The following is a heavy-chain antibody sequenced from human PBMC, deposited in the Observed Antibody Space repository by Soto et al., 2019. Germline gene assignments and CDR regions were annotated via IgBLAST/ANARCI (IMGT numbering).Heavy chain of an antibody. Sequence: GGSLRLSCAASGFPVSSNYMSWVRQAPGKGLEWVSVIYSGGSTYYADSVKGRFTISRHNSKNTLYLQMNSLRAEDTAVYYCASGSKDAFNIWGQGTMVTVSS. CDR1: GFPVSSNY. D-gene: IGHD3-10*01. V-gene: IGHV3-53*04. CDR2: IYSGGST. J-gene: IGHJ3*02. CDR3: ASGSKDAFNI.